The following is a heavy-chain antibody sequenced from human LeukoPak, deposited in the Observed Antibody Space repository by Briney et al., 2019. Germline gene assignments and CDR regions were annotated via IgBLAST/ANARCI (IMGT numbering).Heavy chain of an antibody. V-gene: IGHV4-59*12. CDR2: IYHSGST. J-gene: IGHJ4*02. Sequence: SETLSLTCTVSGASINNYYWSWIRQPPGKGLEWIGYIYHSGSTYYNPSLKSRVTISVDRSKNQFSLKLSSVTAADTAVYYCARETYYYDSSGYSDYWGQGTLVTVSS. CDR3: ARETYYYDSSGYSDY. CDR1: GASINNYY. D-gene: IGHD3-22*01.